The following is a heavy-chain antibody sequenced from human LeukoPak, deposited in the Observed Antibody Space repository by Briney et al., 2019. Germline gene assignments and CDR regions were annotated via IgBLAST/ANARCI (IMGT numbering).Heavy chain of an antibody. V-gene: IGHV1-69*06. CDR3: ASGGYYDSSGYYRYYFDY. CDR2: IIPIFGTA. Sequence: ASVKVSCKASGGTFSSYAISWVRQAPGQGLEWMGGIIPIFGTANYAQKFQGRVTITADKSTSTAYMELSSLRSEDTAVYYCASGGYYDSSGYYRYYFDYWGQGTLVTVSS. J-gene: IGHJ4*02. CDR1: GGTFSSYA. D-gene: IGHD3-22*01.